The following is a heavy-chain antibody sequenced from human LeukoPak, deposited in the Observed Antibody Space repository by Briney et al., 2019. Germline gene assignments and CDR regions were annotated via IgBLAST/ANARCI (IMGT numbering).Heavy chain of an antibody. CDR2: IKFDGSDK. CDR1: GFNLSCFW. Sequence: GGPLTLSCAACGFNLSCFWMSWLRHARTGGREWESNIKFDGSDKRYVDSVKSQFPVSRDNANNSLYLQMNSLRAEDKAVCYCVRGGVDFDCWGKGTMVTVS. CDR3: VRGGVDFDC. V-gene: IGHV3-7*04. J-gene: IGHJ4*02.